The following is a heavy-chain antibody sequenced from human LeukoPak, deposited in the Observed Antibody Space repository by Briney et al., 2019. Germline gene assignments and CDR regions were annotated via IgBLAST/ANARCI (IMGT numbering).Heavy chain of an antibody. CDR2: IYTSGST. J-gene: IGHJ2*01. CDR3: ARFIAVAGINWYFDL. Sequence: PSETLSLTCTVSGGSISGYYWSWIRQPAGKGLEWIGRIYTSGSTNYNPSLKSRVTMSVDTSKNQFSLKLSSVTAADTAVYYCARFIAVAGINWYFDLWGRGTLITVSS. CDR1: GGSISGYY. V-gene: IGHV4-4*07. D-gene: IGHD6-19*01.